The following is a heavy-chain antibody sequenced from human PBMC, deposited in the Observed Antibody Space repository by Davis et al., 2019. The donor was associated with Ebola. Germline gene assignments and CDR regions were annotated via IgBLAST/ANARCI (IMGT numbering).Heavy chain of an antibody. CDR3: AVEYSSSSAVWFDP. V-gene: IGHV6-1*01. J-gene: IGHJ5*02. D-gene: IGHD6-6*01. CDR2: TYYRSKWYN. CDR1: GDSVPSNSAA. Sequence: HSQTLSLTCAISGDSVPSNSAAWNWIRQSPSRGLEWLGRTYYRSKWYNDYAVSVKSRITINPDTSKNQFSLQLNSVTPEDTAVYYCAVEYSSSSAVWFDPWGQGTLVTVSS.